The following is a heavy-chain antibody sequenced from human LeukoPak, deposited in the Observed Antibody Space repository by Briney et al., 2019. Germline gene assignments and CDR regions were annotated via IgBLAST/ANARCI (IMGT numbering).Heavy chain of an antibody. CDR3: TRVGYIDEGIDY. CDR2: IKQDGSKK. D-gene: IGHD5-24*01. CDR1: GFPFSSYW. Sequence: GGSLRLSCVASGFPFSSYWMTWVRQAPGKGLEWVANIKQDGSKKSYVGSVKGRFTISRDNAKNSLYLQMNCLRAEDTAIYYCTRVGYIDEGIDYWGQGTLVTVSS. J-gene: IGHJ4*02. V-gene: IGHV3-7*04.